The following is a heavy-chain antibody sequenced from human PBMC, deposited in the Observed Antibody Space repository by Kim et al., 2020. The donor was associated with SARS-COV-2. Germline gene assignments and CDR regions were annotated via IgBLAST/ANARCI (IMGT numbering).Heavy chain of an antibody. D-gene: IGHD6-13*01. Sequence: SETLSLTCTVSGGSISSYYWSWIRQPPGKGLEWIGYIYYSGSTNYNPSLKSRVTISVDTSKNQFSLKLSSVTAADTAVYYCARDSGIAAAGTLLYYYYGMDVWGQGTTVTVSS. CDR1: GGSISSYY. J-gene: IGHJ6*02. CDR2: IYYSGST. V-gene: IGHV4-59*13. CDR3: ARDSGIAAAGTLLYYYYGMDV.